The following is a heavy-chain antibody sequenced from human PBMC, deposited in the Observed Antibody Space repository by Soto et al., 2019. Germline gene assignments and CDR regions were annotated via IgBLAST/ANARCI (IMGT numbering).Heavy chain of an antibody. J-gene: IGHJ4*02. CDR2: INHSGST. Sequence: QVQLQQWGAGLLKPSETLSLTCAVYGGSFSGYYWSWIRQPPGKGLEWIGEINHSGSTNYNPSLKSRVTISVDTSKNQFALKLSSVTAADTAVYYCARSPGAAAGTGINRELRYWGQGTLVTVSS. V-gene: IGHV4-34*01. CDR1: GGSFSGYY. CDR3: ARSPGAAAGTGINRELRY. D-gene: IGHD6-13*01.